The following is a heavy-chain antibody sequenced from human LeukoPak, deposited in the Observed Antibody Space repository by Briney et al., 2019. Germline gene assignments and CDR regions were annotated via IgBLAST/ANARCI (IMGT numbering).Heavy chain of an antibody. CDR1: GFIFSTYA. V-gene: IGHV3-30*04. Sequence: GRSLRLSCAASGFIFSTYAIHWVRQAPGKGLEWVAVISYDGRKKYYADSVKGRFSISRDNSKNTLSLQMNSLRPEDTALYYCARDVSHYDRSGYSLDYWGQGTLVTVSS. CDR3: ARDVSHYDRSGYSLDY. J-gene: IGHJ4*02. D-gene: IGHD3-22*01. CDR2: ISYDGRKK.